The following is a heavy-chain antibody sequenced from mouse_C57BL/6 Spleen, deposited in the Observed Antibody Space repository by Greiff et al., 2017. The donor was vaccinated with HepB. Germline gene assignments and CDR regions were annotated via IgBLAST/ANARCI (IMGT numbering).Heavy chain of an antibody. CDR2: IDPETGGT. CDR1: GYTFTDYE. D-gene: IGHD1-1*01. CDR3: TRGDYYGSSAGARDY. J-gene: IGHJ4*01. Sequence: VQLQQSGAELVRPGASVTLSCKASGYTFTDYEMHWVKQTPVHGLEWIGAIDPETGGTAYNQKFKGKAILTADKSSSTAYMELRSLTSEDSAVYYCTRGDYYGSSAGARDYWGQGTSVTVAS. V-gene: IGHV1-15*01.